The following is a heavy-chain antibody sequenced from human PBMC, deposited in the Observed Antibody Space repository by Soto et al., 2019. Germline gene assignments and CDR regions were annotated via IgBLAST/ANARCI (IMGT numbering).Heavy chain of an antibody. D-gene: IGHD6-13*01. Sequence: ASVKVSCKASGYTLTGYDINWVRQATGQGVEWMGWMNPNSGNTGYAQKFQGRVTMTRNTSISTAYMELSSLRSEDTAVYYCVRGLYSSTIFPVDYWGQGTLVTVSS. CDR3: VRGLYSSTIFPVDY. CDR2: MNPNSGNT. J-gene: IGHJ4*02. CDR1: GYTLTGYD. V-gene: IGHV1-8*01.